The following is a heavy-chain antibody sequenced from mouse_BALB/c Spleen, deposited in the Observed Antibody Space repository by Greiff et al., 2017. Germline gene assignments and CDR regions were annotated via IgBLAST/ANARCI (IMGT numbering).Heavy chain of an antibody. J-gene: IGHJ4*01. CDR3: ARMDY. CDR2: ISDGGSYT. CDR1: GFTFSDYY. V-gene: IGHV5-4*02. Sequence: VQLKESGGGLVKPGGSLKLSCAASGFTFSDYYMYWVRQTPEKRLEWVATISDGGSYTYYPDSVKGRFTISRDNAKNNLYLQMSSLRSEDTAMYYCARMDYWGQGTSVTVSS.